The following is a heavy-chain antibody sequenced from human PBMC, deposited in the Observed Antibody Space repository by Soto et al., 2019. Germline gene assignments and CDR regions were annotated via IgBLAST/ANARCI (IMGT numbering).Heavy chain of an antibody. D-gene: IGHD6-13*01. V-gene: IGHV1-69*01. CDR3: ARDGQQLAHYGMDV. CDR1: GGTFSSYA. Sequence: VKVSFKASGGTFSSYAISLLRQARGQGLEWMGGIIPIFGTANYAQKFQGRVTITADESTSTAYMELSSLRSEDTAVYYCARDGQQLAHYGMDVWGQGTTVTVSS. CDR2: IIPIFGTA. J-gene: IGHJ6*02.